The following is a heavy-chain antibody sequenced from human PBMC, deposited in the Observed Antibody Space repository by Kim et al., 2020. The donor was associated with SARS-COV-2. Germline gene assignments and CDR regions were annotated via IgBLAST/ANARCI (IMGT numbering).Heavy chain of an antibody. V-gene: IGHV3-48*03. D-gene: IGHD6-6*01. Sequence: GGSLRLSCAASGFTFSSYGMNWVRQAPGKGLEWVSYISSSGSTIYYADSVKGRFTISRDNAKNSLYLQMNSLRAEDTAVYYCAREYSSSHRFDYWGQGTLVTVSS. CDR1: GFTFSSYG. CDR2: ISSSGSTI. CDR3: AREYSSSHRFDY. J-gene: IGHJ4*02.